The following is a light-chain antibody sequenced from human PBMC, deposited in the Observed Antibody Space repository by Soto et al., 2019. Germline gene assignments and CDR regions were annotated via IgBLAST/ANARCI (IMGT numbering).Light chain of an antibody. V-gene: IGKV3-20*01. CDR3: QQYGVPPFT. CDR2: GVS. J-gene: IGKJ2*01. Sequence: EIVLTQSPCALSLSPGERATLSCRASQAVSSGYLAWYQQKPGQAPRLLMYGVSSRPTGISDRFSGSGSGTEFTLTITRLEPEDFALYYCQQYGVPPFTFGRGTKLQIK. CDR1: QAVSSGY.